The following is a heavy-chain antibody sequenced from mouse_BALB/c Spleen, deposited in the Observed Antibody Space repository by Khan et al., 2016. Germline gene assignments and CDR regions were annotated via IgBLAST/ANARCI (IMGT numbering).Heavy chain of an antibody. V-gene: IGHV2-9*02. CDR2: RWACGST. CDR3: ASLEDL. CDR1: GFSLTRYG. Sequence: VQLQESGPGLVAPSQSLSITCTVSGFSLTRYGVHWVRQPPGKGLEWLGVRWACGSTNYNSALMSRLSISKDNSKRQVFLTMNSLHTDDTAMYYCASLEDLWGQGTTLTVSS. J-gene: IGHJ2*01.